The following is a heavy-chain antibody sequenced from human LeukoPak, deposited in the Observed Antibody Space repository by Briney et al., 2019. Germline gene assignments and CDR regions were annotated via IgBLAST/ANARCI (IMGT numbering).Heavy chain of an antibody. CDR2: MSPYSGNT. Sequence: ASVKVSCKASGYTFTSYDINWVRQAAGHGLEWMGWMSPYSGNTGSAQTFQGRVTMTRNTSISTAYMELSRLRSEDRAVYDCARGRVGATTSYWGQGTLVTVSS. V-gene: IGHV1-8*01. CDR3: ARGRVGATTSY. CDR1: GYTFTSYD. J-gene: IGHJ4*02. D-gene: IGHD1-26*01.